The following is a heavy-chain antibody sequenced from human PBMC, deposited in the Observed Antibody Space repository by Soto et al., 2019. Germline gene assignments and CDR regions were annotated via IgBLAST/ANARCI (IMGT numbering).Heavy chain of an antibody. Sequence: TLSLTCTVSGGSISSGDYYWSWIRQPPGKGLEWIGYIYYSGSTYYNPSLKSRVTISVDTSKNQFSLKLSSVTAADTAVYYCARGGYDYGNWFDPWGQGTLVTVSS. V-gene: IGHV4-30-4*01. J-gene: IGHJ5*02. CDR2: IYYSGST. D-gene: IGHD5-12*01. CDR1: GGSISSGDYY. CDR3: ARGGYDYGNWFDP.